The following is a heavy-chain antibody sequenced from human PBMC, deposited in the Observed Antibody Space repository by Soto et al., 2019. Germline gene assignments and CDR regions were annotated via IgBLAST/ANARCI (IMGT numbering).Heavy chain of an antibody. CDR1: GGSFSGYY. J-gene: IGHJ4*02. V-gene: IGHV4-34*01. Sequence: QEQLQQWGAGLLKPSETLSLTCAVYGGSFSGYYWSWIRQPPRKGLEWNGEINHSGSTNYNPSLKSRVTISVDTYKNEFSLMLSSVSGTDMAVYYCAREYMRYCSGCSCYPHYCHYWGQGSLVTVSS. CDR3: AREYMRYCSGCSCYPHYCHY. D-gene: IGHD2-15*01. CDR2: INHSGST.